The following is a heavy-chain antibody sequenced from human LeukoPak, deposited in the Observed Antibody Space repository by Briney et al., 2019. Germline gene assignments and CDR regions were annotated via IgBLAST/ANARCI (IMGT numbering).Heavy chain of an antibody. CDR3: ARGYRTGDMTIFAH. V-gene: IGHV1-2*02. CDR2: ITPDSGGT. D-gene: IGHD3-3*01. Sequence: ASVKVSCKASGYTFGGYYMQWVRQAPGQALEWMGWITPDSGGTDYAEKFQGRVTMTRDTSISTVYMELTRLRSDDTAVYYRARGYRTGDMTIFAHWGQGTLVTVSS. CDR1: GYTFGGYY. J-gene: IGHJ4*02.